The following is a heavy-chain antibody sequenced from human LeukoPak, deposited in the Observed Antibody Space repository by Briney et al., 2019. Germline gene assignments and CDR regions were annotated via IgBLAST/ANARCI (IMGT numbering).Heavy chain of an antibody. D-gene: IGHD1-26*01. CDR3: ATESYGGA. V-gene: IGHV3-74*01. Sequence: GGSLRLSCAASGFTFSSYWMHWVRQAPGKGLVWVSRINTDRSTTNYADSVKGRFTISRDNAENTLYLQMNSLRAEDTAVYYCATESYGGAWGQGTLVTVSS. CDR2: INTDRSTT. CDR1: GFTFSSYW. J-gene: IGHJ4*02.